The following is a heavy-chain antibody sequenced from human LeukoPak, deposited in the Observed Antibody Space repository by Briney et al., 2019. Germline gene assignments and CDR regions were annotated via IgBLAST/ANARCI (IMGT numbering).Heavy chain of an antibody. V-gene: IGHV3-7*01. J-gene: IGHJ4*02. CDR1: GFTFSSYW. Sequence: GGSLRLSCAASGFTFSSYWMSWVRQAPGKGLEWVSNIKQDGSEKYYADSVKGRFPFSRDNARNSLYLQMNRLRAEDTALFYGARLVVVRYGSSSHSIGFDYWGQGTLVTVSS. CDR3: ARLVVVRYGSSSHSIGFDY. D-gene: IGHD6-6*01. CDR2: IKQDGSEK.